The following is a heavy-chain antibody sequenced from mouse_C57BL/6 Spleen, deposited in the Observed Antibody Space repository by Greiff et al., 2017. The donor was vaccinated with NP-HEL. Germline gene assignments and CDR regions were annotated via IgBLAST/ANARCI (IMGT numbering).Heavy chain of an antibody. D-gene: IGHD1-1*01. CDR2: IWSGGST. Sequence: VQGVESGPGLVQPSQSLSITCTVSGFSLTSYGVHWVRQSPGKGLEWLGVIWSGGSTDYNAAFISRLSISKDNSKSPVFFKMNSLQADDTAIYYCARNEDYGSSLWYFDVWGTGTTVTVSS. CDR3: ARNEDYGSSLWYFDV. J-gene: IGHJ1*03. CDR1: GFSLTSYG. V-gene: IGHV2-2*01.